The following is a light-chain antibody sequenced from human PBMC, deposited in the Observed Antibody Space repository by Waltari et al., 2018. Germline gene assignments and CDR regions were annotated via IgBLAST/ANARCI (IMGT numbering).Light chain of an antibody. V-gene: IGKV1-5*03. CDR2: KAS. CDR1: PSVTSW. CDR3: QQYNSYSLWT. J-gene: IGKJ1*01. Sequence: DIQMTQSPSTLSASIGDRVTITCRASPSVTSWLAWYQQNPGKAPKLLIYKASNLDSGVPSRFSGGGSGTEFTLTISSLQPDDFATYYCQQYNSYSLWTFGQGTKVEIK.